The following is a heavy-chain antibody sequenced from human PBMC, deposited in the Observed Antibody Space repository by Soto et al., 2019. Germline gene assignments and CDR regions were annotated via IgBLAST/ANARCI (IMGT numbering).Heavy chain of an antibody. D-gene: IGHD1-26*01. Sequence: VQLVESGGGLVQPGGSLRLSCSASGFTFSSYDMHWVRQAPGRGLDWVAGIWYHGRDIFYTDSVKGRFTISRDNSKNMLYLQMNSLRAEDTAVYYCARDQGGQSGNFIFDNWGQGTLVTVSS. V-gene: IGHV3-33*08. CDR3: ARDQGGQSGNFIFDN. CDR1: GFTFSSYD. J-gene: IGHJ4*02. CDR2: IWYHGRDI.